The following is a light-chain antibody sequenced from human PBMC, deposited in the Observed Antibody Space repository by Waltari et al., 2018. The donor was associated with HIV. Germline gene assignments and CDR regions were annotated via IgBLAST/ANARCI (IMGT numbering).Light chain of an antibody. V-gene: IGLV1-44*01. J-gene: IGLJ2*01. Sequence: QSVLTQPPSASGTPGQRVAISCSGSSPNIRGGPVSSYQKYPGTAPKLLIYKNNQSPSGVPDRFSGSKYGTSASLAISGLQSEDEADYYCAVWDDSLKVVLFGGGTKLTVL. CDR3: AVWDDSLKVVL. CDR1: SPNIRGGP. CDR2: KNN.